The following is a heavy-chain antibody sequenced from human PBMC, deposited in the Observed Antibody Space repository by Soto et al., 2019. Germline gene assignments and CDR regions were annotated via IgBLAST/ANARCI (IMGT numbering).Heavy chain of an antibody. CDR2: ISYDGSNT. D-gene: IGHD3-3*01. CDR3: ARGATYYDFWSGYYTSYTYYGMDV. V-gene: IGHV3-30*14. Sequence: QVQLVESGGGVVQPGRSLTLSCAASGFTFSRFSMHWVRQAPGKGLAWVAVISYDGSNTHYAESVKGRFNISRDDSKNTLHLQMNSLRAEDTAVYYCARGATYYDFWSGYYTSYTYYGMDVWGQGTTVTVSS. J-gene: IGHJ6*02. CDR1: GFTFSRFS.